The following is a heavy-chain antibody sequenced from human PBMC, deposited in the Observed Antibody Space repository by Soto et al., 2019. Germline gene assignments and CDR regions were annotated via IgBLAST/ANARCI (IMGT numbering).Heavy chain of an antibody. CDR2: ISANDVGT. J-gene: IGHJ4*02. Sequence: PGGSLRLSSEPSDFTLWNYPMTWVRQAPGKGLEWVSLISANDVGTYYAESVKTRFTISTDQSRNTVYLQMDSLRADDTAIYYCAKTKNDYNWDYLFSFDYWGQGTLVTVSS. CDR3: AKTKNDYNWDYLFSFDY. D-gene: IGHD1-7*01. CDR1: DFTLWNYP. V-gene: IGHV3-23*01.